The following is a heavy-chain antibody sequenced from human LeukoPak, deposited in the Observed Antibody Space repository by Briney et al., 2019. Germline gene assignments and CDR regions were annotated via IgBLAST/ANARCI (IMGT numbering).Heavy chain of an antibody. V-gene: IGHV1-18*01. CDR1: GGTFSSYA. Sequence: ASVKVSCKASGGTFSSYAISWVRQAPGQGLEWMGWFNPENGNTNYAQKVQGRVTMTADTSTSTSYMELRSLRSDDTDVYYCAREHSSSWDQFDYWGQGTLVTVSS. D-gene: IGHD6-13*01. CDR3: AREHSSSWDQFDY. J-gene: IGHJ4*02. CDR2: FNPENGNT.